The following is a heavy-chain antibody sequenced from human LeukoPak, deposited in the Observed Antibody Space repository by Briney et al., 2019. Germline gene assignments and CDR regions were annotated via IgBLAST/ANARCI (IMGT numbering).Heavy chain of an antibody. CDR1: GYTFTNYG. V-gene: IGHV1-18*01. J-gene: IGHJ4*02. D-gene: IGHD1-14*01. Sequence: ASVKVSCKTPGYTFTNYGITWVRQAPGQGLEWVGWISANDGYAKYAQKVQGRVTMTTDTPTSTAYMELRSLSSDDTAVYSCARAPPGFTLGPGDYWGQGTLVTVSA. CDR2: ISANDGYA. CDR3: ARAPPGFTLGPGDY.